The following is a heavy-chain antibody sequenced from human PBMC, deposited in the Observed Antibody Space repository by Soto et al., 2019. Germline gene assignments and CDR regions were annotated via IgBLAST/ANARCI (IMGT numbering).Heavy chain of an antibody. J-gene: IGHJ3*02. CDR2: IGTAGDT. CDR1: GFTFSSYD. V-gene: IGHV3-13*01. D-gene: IGHD3-9*01. CDR3: ARGRYYDILTGYSNYAFDI. Sequence: VQLVESGGGLVQPGGSLRLSCAASGFTFSSYDMHWVRQATGKGLEWVSAIGTAGDTYYPGSVKGRFTISRENAKNSLYLQMNSLRAGDTAVYYCARGRYYDILTGYSNYAFDIWGQGTMVTVSS.